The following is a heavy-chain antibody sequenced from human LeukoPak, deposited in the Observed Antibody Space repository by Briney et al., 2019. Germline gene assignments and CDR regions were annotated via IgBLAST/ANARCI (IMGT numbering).Heavy chain of an antibody. CDR1: GFSFPSYG. J-gene: IGHJ3*02. CDR3: ARDWQLPSGPDVFDI. D-gene: IGHD1-1*01. CDR2: ITAYDGDT. Sequence: ASVKVSCKASGFSFPSYGISWVRQAPGQGLEWIGWITAYDGDTNYAEKFQGRVTMATDTSTSTASMELWSRRSDDTAVYYCARDWQLPSGPDVFDIWGQGTVVTVSS. V-gene: IGHV1-18*01.